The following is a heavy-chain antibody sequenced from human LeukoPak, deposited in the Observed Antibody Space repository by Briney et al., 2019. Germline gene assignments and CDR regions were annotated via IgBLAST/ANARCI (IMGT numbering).Heavy chain of an antibody. D-gene: IGHD5-18*01. CDR1: GCTFSSYA. Sequence: SVKVSCKASGCTFSSYAISWARQAHGQGLEWMGGIIPIFGTANYAQKFQGRVTITADESTSTAYMELSSLRSEDTAVYYCAREADTAMWGPGYYYYGMDVWGQGTTVTVSS. CDR3: AREADTAMWGPGYYYYGMDV. CDR2: IIPIFGTA. J-gene: IGHJ6*02. V-gene: IGHV1-69*13.